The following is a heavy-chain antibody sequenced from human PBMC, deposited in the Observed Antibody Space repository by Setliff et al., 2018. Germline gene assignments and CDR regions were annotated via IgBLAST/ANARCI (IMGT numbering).Heavy chain of an antibody. CDR3: VREGVDSRSSTDYRYYMDV. J-gene: IGHJ6*03. CDR2: TIPLFGTT. CDR1: GYTFTDYS. V-gene: IGHV1-69*05. Sequence: SVKVSCKASGYTFTDYSMHWVRQAPGQGLEWMGGTIPLFGTTDYAQKFQGRVTIITDESTSTAFMQLSSLRSEDTAVYYCVREGVDSRSSTDYRYYMDVWGKGTTVTVSS. D-gene: IGHD3-22*01.